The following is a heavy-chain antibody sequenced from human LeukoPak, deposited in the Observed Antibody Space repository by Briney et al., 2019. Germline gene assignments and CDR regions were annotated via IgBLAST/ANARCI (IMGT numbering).Heavy chain of an antibody. Sequence: ASVKVSCKESGYTFTSYHMHWVRQAPGQGLEWMGIINPSRGTTNYAQKFRGRVTMTRDMSTSTVYMELSSLRSEDTAVYYCARDRTSGIAADLSSNWFDPWGKGTLVTVSS. J-gene: IGHJ5*02. V-gene: IGHV1-46*01. CDR1: GYTFTSYH. CDR2: INPSRGTT. D-gene: IGHD6-13*01. CDR3: ARDRTSGIAADLSSNWFDP.